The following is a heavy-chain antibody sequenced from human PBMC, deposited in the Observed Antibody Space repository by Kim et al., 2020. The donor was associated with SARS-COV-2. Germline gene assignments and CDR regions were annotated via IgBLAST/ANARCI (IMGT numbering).Heavy chain of an antibody. Sequence: GGSLRLSCAASGFTFSSYSMSWVRQAPGKGLEWVSAISGSGGSTYYADSVKGRFTISRDKSKNTLYLQMNSLRAEDTAVYYCAKSARGGTTVTTVYDYYGMDVWRQGTAVTVPS. CDR1: GFTFSSYS. CDR2: ISGSGGST. V-gene: IGHV3-23*01. J-gene: IGHJ6*02. CDR3: AKSARGGTTVTTVYDYYGMDV. D-gene: IGHD4-17*01.